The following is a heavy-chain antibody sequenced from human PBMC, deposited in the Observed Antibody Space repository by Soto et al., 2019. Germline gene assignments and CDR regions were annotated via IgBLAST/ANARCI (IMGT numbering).Heavy chain of an antibody. V-gene: IGHV1-69*13. CDR3: ARDQRLPGGAFDI. D-gene: IGHD6-19*01. CDR2: IIPIFGTA. J-gene: IGHJ3*02. CDR1: GGTSSSYA. Sequence: ASVKVSCKASGGTSSSYAISWVRQAPGQGLEWMGGIIPIFGTANYAQKFQGRVTITADESTSTAYMELSSLRSEDTAVYYCARDQRLPGGAFDIWGQGTMVTVSS.